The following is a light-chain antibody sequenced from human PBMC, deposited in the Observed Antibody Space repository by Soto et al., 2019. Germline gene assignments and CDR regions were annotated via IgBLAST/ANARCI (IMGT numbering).Light chain of an antibody. CDR2: AAS. CDR3: QQLRSYPST. J-gene: IGKJ4*01. Sequence: GDRVTITCRASQGINTFLAWYQQKPGKAPKLLIYAASTLXXXXPSRFSGSGFGTDFTLTISSLQAEDFASYYCQQLRSYPSTFGGGTKVDIK. V-gene: IGKV1-9*01. CDR1: QGINTF.